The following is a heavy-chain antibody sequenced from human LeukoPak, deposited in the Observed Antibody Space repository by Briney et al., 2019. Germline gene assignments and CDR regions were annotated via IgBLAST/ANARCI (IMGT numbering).Heavy chain of an antibody. V-gene: IGHV3-49*04. Sequence: GGSLRLSCVASGFTFNTHGMHWVRQAPGKGLEWVGFIRSKAYGGTTEYAASVKGRFTISRDDSKSIAYLQMNSLKTEDTAVYYCTRDLQGAYGSGSYPDLVGYYGMDVWGQGTTVTVSS. CDR2: IRSKAYGGTT. CDR1: GFTFNTHG. J-gene: IGHJ6*02. D-gene: IGHD3-10*01. CDR3: TRDLQGAYGSGSYPDLVGYYGMDV.